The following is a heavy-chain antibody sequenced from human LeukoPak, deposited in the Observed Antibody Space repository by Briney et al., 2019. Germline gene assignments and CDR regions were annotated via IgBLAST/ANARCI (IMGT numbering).Heavy chain of an antibody. J-gene: IGHJ5*02. CDR2: ISAFNGRT. CDR1: GHTFTGLD. CDR3: AREYRAEYIYFDP. Sequence: AAVKVSCKASGHTFTGLDFSWMRQTPGQGLEWLGWISAFNGRTSYGQGLQGRLTLTTDTAASTAYMELRSLTPDDTAVYYCAREYRAEYIYFDPWGQGTLVTVSS. D-gene: IGHD5-12*01. V-gene: IGHV1-18*01.